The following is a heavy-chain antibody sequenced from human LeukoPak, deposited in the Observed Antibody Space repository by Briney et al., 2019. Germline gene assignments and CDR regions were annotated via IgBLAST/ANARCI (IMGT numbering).Heavy chain of an antibody. V-gene: IGHV3-74*01. Sequence: GGSLRLSCAASGFTFSSYWMHWVRQAPGKGLVWVSRINSDGSSTSYADSVKGRSTISRDNAKNTLYLQMNSLRAEDTAVYYCARDGPENYYGSGSYYAPSFDYWGQGTLVTVSS. J-gene: IGHJ4*02. CDR2: INSDGSST. CDR1: GFTFSSYW. D-gene: IGHD3-10*01. CDR3: ARDGPENYYGSGSYYAPSFDY.